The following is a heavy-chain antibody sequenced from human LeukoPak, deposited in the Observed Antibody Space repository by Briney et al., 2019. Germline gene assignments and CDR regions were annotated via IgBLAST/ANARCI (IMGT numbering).Heavy chain of an antibody. D-gene: IGHD1-26*01. CDR3: RGEETGIVGATGYYGMDV. J-gene: IGHJ6*02. CDR2: IYYSGST. Sequence: SETLSLTCTVSGGSISSSSYYWGWIRQPPGKGLEWIGSIYYSGSTYYNPSLKSRVTTSVDTSKNQFSLKLSSVTAADTAVYYCRGEETGIVGATGYYGMDVWGQGTTVTVSS. V-gene: IGHV4-39*01. CDR1: GGSISSSSYY.